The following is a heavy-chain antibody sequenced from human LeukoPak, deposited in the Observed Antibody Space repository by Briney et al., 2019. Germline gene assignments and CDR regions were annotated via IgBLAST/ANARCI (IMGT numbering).Heavy chain of an antibody. CDR2: INAGNGNT. CDR3: ASSIAVAGPPTYYFDY. J-gene: IGHJ4*02. Sequence: ASVKVSCKASGYTFTSYAMHWVRQAPGQRLEWMGWINAGNGNTKYSQKFQGRVTITADKSTSTAYMELSSLRSEDTAVYYCASSIAVAGPPTYYFDYWGQGTLVTVSS. V-gene: IGHV1-3*01. D-gene: IGHD6-19*01. CDR1: GYTFTSYA.